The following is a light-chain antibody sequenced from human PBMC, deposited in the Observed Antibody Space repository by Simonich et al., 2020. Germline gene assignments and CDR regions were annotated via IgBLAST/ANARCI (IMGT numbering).Light chain of an antibody. CDR1: NIGSKS. CDR3: QVWDSSSDVV. Sequence: SYVLTQPPSVSVAPGKTARITCGGNNIGSKSVPWYQQKPGQAPVLVVYDDSDRPSGIPEGFSGSNSGNTATLTISRVEAGDEADYYCQVWDSSSDVVFGGGTKLTVL. J-gene: IGLJ2*01. V-gene: IGLV3-21*03. CDR2: DDS.